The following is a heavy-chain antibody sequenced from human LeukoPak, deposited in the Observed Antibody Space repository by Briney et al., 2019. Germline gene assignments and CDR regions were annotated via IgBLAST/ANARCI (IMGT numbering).Heavy chain of an antibody. CDR1: GFTFSSYS. D-gene: IGHD3-22*01. V-gene: IGHV3-21*01. CDR2: ISSSSSYI. CDR3: ARVDYDSSGYYPP. J-gene: IGHJ4*02. Sequence: GGSLRLSCAASGFTFSSYSMNWVRQAPGKGLEWVSSISSSSSYIHYADSVTGRFTISRDNAKNSLYLQMNSLRTEDTAVYYCARVDYDSSGYYPPWGQGTLVTVSS.